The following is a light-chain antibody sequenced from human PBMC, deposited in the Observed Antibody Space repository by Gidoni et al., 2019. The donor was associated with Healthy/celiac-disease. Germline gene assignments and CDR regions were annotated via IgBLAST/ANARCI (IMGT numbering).Light chain of an antibody. CDR3: QSYDSSLSGSHVV. J-gene: IGLJ2*01. CDR1: SSNIGAGYD. V-gene: IGLV1-40*01. Sequence: QPVLTQPPSVSGAPGTRVPISCTGSSSNIGAGYDVHWYQQLPGTAPKLLIYGTSNRPSGVPDRFSGSKSGTSTSLAISGLQAEDEADYYCQSYDSSLSGSHVVFGGGTKLTVL. CDR2: GTS.